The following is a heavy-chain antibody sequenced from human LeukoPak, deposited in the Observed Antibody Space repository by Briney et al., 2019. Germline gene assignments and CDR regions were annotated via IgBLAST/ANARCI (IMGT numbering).Heavy chain of an antibody. CDR1: GESISGFY. D-gene: IGHD6-19*01. V-gene: IGHV4-4*07. CDR2: IYTSGST. Sequence: NSSETLSLTCTVSGESISGFYWNWIRQPAGKGLEWIGRIYTSGSTNYNPSLKSRVTMSVDTSKNQFSLKLSSVTAADTAVYYCARDVAVAGIRKFNWFDPWGQGTLVTVSS. CDR3: ARDVAVAGIRKFNWFDP. J-gene: IGHJ5*02.